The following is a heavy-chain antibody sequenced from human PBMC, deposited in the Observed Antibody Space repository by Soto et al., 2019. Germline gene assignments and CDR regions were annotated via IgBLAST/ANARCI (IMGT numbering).Heavy chain of an antibody. CDR3: ARDYNGGGFDY. CDR1: GFTFSSYA. Sequence: QVQLVESGGGVVQPGRSLRLSCAASGFTFSSYAMHWVRQAPGKGLEWVAVISYDGSNKYYADSVKGRFTISRDNSKNTLYLQMNSLRAEETAVYYCARDYNGGGFDYWGQGTLVTVSS. V-gene: IGHV3-30-3*01. D-gene: IGHD1-1*01. CDR2: ISYDGSNK. J-gene: IGHJ4*02.